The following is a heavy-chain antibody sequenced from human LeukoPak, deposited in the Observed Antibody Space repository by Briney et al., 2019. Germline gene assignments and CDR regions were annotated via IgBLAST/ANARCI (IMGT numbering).Heavy chain of an antibody. CDR1: GGSISSGSYY. V-gene: IGHV4-39*07. CDR2: INHSGST. D-gene: IGHD6-13*01. J-gene: IGHJ6*03. CDR3: ARVVRLAAAGRYKNYYYYYYMDV. Sequence: PSETLSLTCTVSGGSISSGSYYWSWIRQPPGKGLEWIGEINHSGSTNYNPSLKSRVTISVDTSKNQFSLKLSSVTAADTAVYYCARVVRLAAAGRYKNYYYYYYMDVWGKGTTVTVSS.